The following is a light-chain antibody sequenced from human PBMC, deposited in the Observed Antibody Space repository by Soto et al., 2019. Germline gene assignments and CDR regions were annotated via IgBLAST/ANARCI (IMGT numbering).Light chain of an antibody. CDR2: EVS. CDR1: STDVGGYNY. V-gene: IGLV2-14*01. J-gene: IGLJ2*01. Sequence: QSALTQPASVSGSPGQSITIPCTGTSTDVGGYNYVYWYQQHPGKAPKLLVYEVSNRPSGVSDRFSGSKSGNTASLTISGLQAEDEADYYCSSYTSSSPWVFGGGTQLTVL. CDR3: SSYTSSSPWV.